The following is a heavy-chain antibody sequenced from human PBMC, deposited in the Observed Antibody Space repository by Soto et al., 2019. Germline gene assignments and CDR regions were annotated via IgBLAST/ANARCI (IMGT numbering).Heavy chain of an antibody. CDR1: GGSISSGGYS. Sequence: PSETLSLTCAVSGGSISSGGYSWSWIRQPPGKGLEWIGYIYYSGSTYYNPSLKSRVTISVDTSKNQFSLKLSSVTAADTAVYYCARDKLTDLFAYWGQGTLVTVSS. V-gene: IGHV4-30-4*01. J-gene: IGHJ4*02. D-gene: IGHD2-8*02. CDR2: IYYSGST. CDR3: ARDKLTDLFAY.